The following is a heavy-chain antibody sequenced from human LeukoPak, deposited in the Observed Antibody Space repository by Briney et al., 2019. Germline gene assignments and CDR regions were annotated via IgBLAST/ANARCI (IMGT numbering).Heavy chain of an antibody. CDR2: ISDSGGST. CDR3: AKLTGGYCIGGTCYADY. D-gene: IGHD2-15*01. J-gene: IGHJ4*02. V-gene: IGHV3-23*01. CDR1: GFTFSSYA. Sequence: PGGSLRLSCAASGFTFSSYAMSWVRQAPGKGLEWVSVISDSGGSTYYPDSVKGRFAISRDNSKNTLYLQINSLRAEDTAVYYCAKLTGGYCIGGTCYADYWGQGTLVAVSS.